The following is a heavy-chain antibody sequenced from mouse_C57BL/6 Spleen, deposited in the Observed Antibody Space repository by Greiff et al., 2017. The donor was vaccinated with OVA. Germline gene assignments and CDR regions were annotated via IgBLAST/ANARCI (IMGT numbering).Heavy chain of an antibody. V-gene: IGHV3-6*01. CDR2: ISYDGSN. CDR3: ARAGPYYAMDY. Sequence: EVKLVESGPGLVKPSQSLSLTCSVTGYSITSGYYWNWIRQFPGNKLEWMGYISYDGSNNYNPSLKNRISITRDTSKNQFFLKLNSVTTEDTATYYCARAGPYYAMDYWGQGTSVTVSS. D-gene: IGHD3-3*01. CDR1: GYSITSGYY. J-gene: IGHJ4*01.